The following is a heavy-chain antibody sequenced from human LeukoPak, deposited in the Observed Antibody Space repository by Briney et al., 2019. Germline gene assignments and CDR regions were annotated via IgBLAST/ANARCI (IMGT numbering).Heavy chain of an antibody. J-gene: IGHJ5*02. CDR3: ARDLGYSGSWFRNNWFDP. Sequence: ASVKVSCKASGYTFTSYGISWVRQAPGQGLEWMGWISAYNGNTNYAQKLQGRVTMTTDTSTSTAYMELRSLRSDDTAVYYCARDLGYSGSWFRNNWFDPWGQGTLVTVSS. CDR1: GYTFTSYG. D-gene: IGHD6-13*01. CDR2: ISAYNGNT. V-gene: IGHV1-18*01.